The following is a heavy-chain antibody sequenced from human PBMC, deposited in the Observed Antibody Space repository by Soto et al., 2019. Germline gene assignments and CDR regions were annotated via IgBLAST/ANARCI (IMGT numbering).Heavy chain of an antibody. CDR3: ATGIAVAAPYYFDY. Sequence: LSLTCTVSGGSISSYYWSWIRQPPGKGLEWIGYIYYSGSTNYNPSLKSRVTISVDTSKNQFSLKLSSVAAADTAVYYCATGIAVAAPYYFDYWGHGTLVTVSS. J-gene: IGHJ4*01. CDR2: IYYSGST. V-gene: IGHV4-59*01. D-gene: IGHD6-19*01. CDR1: GGSISSYY.